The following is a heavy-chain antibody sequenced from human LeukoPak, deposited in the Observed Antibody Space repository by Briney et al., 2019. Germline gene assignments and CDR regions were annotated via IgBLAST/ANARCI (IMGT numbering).Heavy chain of an antibody. D-gene: IGHD3-22*01. J-gene: IGHJ4*02. CDR3: ARAVDDSSGYYYDGFDY. CDR1: GGSISSSSYY. V-gene: IGHV4-39*07. Sequence: SETLSLTCTVSGGSISSSSYYWGWIRQPPGKGLEWIGSIYYSGSTYYNPSLKSRVTISVDTSKNQFSLKLSSVTAADTAVYYCARAVDDSSGYYYDGFDYWGQGTLVTVSS. CDR2: IYYSGST.